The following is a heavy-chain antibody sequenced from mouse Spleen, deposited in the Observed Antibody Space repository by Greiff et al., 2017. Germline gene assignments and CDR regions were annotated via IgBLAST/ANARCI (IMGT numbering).Heavy chain of an antibody. D-gene: IGHD1-1*01. V-gene: IGHV1-47*01. CDR1: GYTFTTYP. CDR3: ARRGYDGSYLAY. Sequence: VKLMESGAELVKPGASVKMSCKASGYTFTTYPIEWMKQNHGKSLEWIGNFHPYNDDTKYNEKFKGKATLTVEKSSSTVYLELSRLTSDDSAVYYCARRGYDGSYLAYWGQGTLVTVSA. J-gene: IGHJ3*01. CDR2: FHPYNDDT.